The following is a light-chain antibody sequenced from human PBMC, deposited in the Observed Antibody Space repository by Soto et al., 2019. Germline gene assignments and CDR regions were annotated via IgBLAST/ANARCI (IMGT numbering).Light chain of an antibody. Sequence: EIVLTQSPGTLSLSPGERATLSCRAGQSISSNYLAWYQQKPGQAPRLLINGASSMATGIPDRFSGSGSGTDFTLTISRLEPEDFAVYYCQQYGSSPYTFGQGTKLEIK. CDR1: QSISSNY. CDR2: GAS. V-gene: IGKV3-20*01. J-gene: IGKJ2*01. CDR3: QQYGSSPYT.